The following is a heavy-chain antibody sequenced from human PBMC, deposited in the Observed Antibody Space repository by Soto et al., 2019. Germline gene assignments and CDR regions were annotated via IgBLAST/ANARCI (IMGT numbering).Heavy chain of an antibody. D-gene: IGHD2-15*01. J-gene: IGHJ6*02. Sequence: QVQLVESGGGVVQPGRSLRLSCAASGFTFSSYGMHWVRQAPGKGLEWVAVIWYDGSNKYYADSVKGRFTISRDNSKNTLYLQMNSLRAEDTAVYYCARDEFEVVVAAGYGMDVWGQGTTVTVSS. CDR2: IWYDGSNK. V-gene: IGHV3-33*01. CDR3: ARDEFEVVVAAGYGMDV. CDR1: GFTFSSYG.